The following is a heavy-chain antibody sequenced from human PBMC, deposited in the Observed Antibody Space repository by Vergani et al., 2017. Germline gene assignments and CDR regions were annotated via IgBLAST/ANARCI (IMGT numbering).Heavy chain of an antibody. CDR1: GGSISSYY. CDR3: ARGGTGVATPPDAFDI. Sequence: QVQLQESGPGLVKPSGTLSLTCTVSGGSISSYYWSWIRQPPGKGLEWIGYIYYSGSTNYNPSLKSRVTISVDTSKNQFSLKLSSVTAADTAVYYCARGGTGVATPPDAFDIWGQGTMVTVSS. CDR2: IYYSGST. J-gene: IGHJ3*02. D-gene: IGHD5-12*01. V-gene: IGHV4-59*01.